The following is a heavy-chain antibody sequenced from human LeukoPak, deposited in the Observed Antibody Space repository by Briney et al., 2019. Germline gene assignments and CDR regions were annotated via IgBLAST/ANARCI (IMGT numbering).Heavy chain of an antibody. CDR3: ARGNYDVLTGPNWFDP. CDR2: INPKTGTA. CDR1: GYTFTGYS. Sequence: ASVKVSCKASGYTFTGYSIYWVRQTPGQKLEWMGWINPKTGTANSAQKFQGRVTLTRDTSVSTAYMELSRLRSDDTAVYYCARGNYDVLTGPNWFDPWGQGTLVTVSS. J-gene: IGHJ5*02. V-gene: IGHV1-2*02. D-gene: IGHD3-9*01.